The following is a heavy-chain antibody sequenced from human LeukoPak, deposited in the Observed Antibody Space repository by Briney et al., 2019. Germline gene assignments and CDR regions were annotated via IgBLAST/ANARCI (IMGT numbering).Heavy chain of an antibody. CDR1: GGTFSNYA. J-gene: IGHJ6*02. Sequence: GASVKVSCKASGGTFSNYAISWLRQAPGQGLEWMGRIIPMSGIPSYAQKFQGRVTITADRSTSTAYVELSSLRSDDTAVYYCAQPSSGGSGSFYGLDVWGQGTTVTVSS. CDR2: IIPMSGIP. V-gene: IGHV1-69*04. D-gene: IGHD3-10*01. CDR3: AQPSSGGSGSFYGLDV.